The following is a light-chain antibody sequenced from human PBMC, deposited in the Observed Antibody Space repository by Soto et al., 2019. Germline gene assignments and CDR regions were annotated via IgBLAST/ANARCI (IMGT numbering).Light chain of an antibody. J-gene: IGKJ1*01. CDR1: QVLLHSNGYNY. CDR2: LGS. CDR3: MQHLQSWK. Sequence: AMTQSPLSLPVTPGGPASIPFSSSQVLLHSNGYNYLDWYLQKPGQSPQLLIYLGSNRASGVSERFSGSGSGKDFTMKISIVEAEDVGVYYCMQHLQSWKFGQGTKVDIK. V-gene: IGKV2-28*01.